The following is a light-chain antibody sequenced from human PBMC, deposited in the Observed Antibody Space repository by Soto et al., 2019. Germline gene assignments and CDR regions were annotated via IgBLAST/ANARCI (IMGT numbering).Light chain of an antibody. CDR2: GTS. CDR1: QTISSNY. Sequence: EIVLTQSPGTLSVSPGERATLSCRASQTISSNYLAWYQQKPGQAPSLLIYGTSSRATGIPDRFSGSGSGTDFSLTISRLEPEDSAIYYSQQYGSWTCGQGTEVEIK. CDR3: QQYGSWT. J-gene: IGKJ1*01. V-gene: IGKV3-20*01.